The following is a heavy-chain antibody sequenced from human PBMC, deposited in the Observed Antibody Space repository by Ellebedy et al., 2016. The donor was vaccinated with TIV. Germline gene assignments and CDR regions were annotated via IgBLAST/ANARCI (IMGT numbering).Heavy chain of an antibody. J-gene: IGHJ4*02. Sequence: GGSLRLXCAASGFTFSSYWMSWVRQTPGKGLEWVAQINHDGSEKNYVDSVKGRFTIARDSAKNSLYLQMNSLRAEDTAVYYCARDLLHNWEEAPLFDYWGQGTLVTVSS. D-gene: IGHD1-20*01. CDR1: GFTFSSYW. CDR2: INHDGSEK. V-gene: IGHV3-7*01. CDR3: ARDLLHNWEEAPLFDY.